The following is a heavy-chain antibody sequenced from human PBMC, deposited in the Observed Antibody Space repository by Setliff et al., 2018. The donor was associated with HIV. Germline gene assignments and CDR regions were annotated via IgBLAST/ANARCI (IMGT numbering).Heavy chain of an antibody. CDR3: ARNRRIDY. V-gene: IGHV3-7*01. D-gene: IGHD1-20*01. Sequence: QPGGSLRLSCAASGLSFSNYWMSWVRQAPGKGLEWVANMNQDGSEKYYVDSVKGRLTISRDNTKNSLYLQMNSLRAEDTAVYYCARNRRIDYWGQGTLVTVSS. CDR2: MNQDGSEK. J-gene: IGHJ4*02. CDR1: GLSFSNYW.